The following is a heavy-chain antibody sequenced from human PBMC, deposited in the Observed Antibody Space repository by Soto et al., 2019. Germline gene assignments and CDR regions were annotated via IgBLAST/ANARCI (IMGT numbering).Heavy chain of an antibody. V-gene: IGHV3-23*01. D-gene: IGHD3-16*01. CDR1: GFTFSSYG. Sequence: XGSLRLCWAASGFTFSSYGMPWVRKAPGKGLEWVSAIRGSGGSTYYADSVKGRFTISRDNSKNTLYLQMNSLRDEDTAVYYCAKVGGGSYYYYMDVWGKGTTVTVSS. CDR3: AKVGGGSYYYYMDV. J-gene: IGHJ6*03. CDR2: IRGSGGST.